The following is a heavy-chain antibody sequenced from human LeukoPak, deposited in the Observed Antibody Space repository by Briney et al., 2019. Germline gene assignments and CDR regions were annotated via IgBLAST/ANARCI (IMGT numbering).Heavy chain of an antibody. Sequence: SETLSLTCTVSGGSISSSSYYWGWIRQPPGKGLEWIGSIYYNGSTYYNPSLKSRVTISVDTSKNQFSLKLSSVTAADTAVYYCARRAMRRGPWAIAVAGTRGNYFDYWGQGTLVTVSS. D-gene: IGHD6-19*01. CDR1: GGSISSSSYY. V-gene: IGHV4-39*01. J-gene: IGHJ4*02. CDR2: IYYNGST. CDR3: ARRAMRRGPWAIAVAGTRGNYFDY.